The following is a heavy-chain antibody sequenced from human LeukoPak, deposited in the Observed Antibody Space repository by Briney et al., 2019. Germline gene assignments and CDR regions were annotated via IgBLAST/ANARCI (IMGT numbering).Heavy chain of an antibody. D-gene: IGHD2-15*01. Sequence: GESLKISCKGSGYSFTSYWIGWVRQLPGKGLEWMGIIYPGDSDTRYSPSFQGQVTISADKSISTAYLQWSSLKASDTAMYYCARPPFYCSGGSCYDYWGQGTLVTVSS. CDR2: IYPGDSDT. V-gene: IGHV5-51*01. CDR1: GYSFTSYW. CDR3: ARPPFYCSGGSCYDY. J-gene: IGHJ4*02.